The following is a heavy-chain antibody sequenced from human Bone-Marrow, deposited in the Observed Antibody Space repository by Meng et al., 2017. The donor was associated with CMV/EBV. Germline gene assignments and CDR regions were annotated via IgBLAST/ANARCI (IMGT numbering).Heavy chain of an antibody. V-gene: IGHV3-7*01. CDR2: IKQDGSEK. CDR1: GFTFSSYS. J-gene: IGHJ6*02. CDR3: ARDGRRDFWSGNYYYYYGMDV. D-gene: IGHD3-3*01. Sequence: GGSLRLSCAASGFTFSSYSMNWVRQAPGKGLEWVANIKQDGSEKYYVDSVKGRFTISRDNAKNSLYLQMNSLRAEDTAVYYCARDGRRDFWSGNYYYYYGMDVWGQGTTVTVSS.